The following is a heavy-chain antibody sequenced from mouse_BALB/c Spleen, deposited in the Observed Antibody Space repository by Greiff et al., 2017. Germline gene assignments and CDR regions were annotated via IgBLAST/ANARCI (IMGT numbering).Heavy chain of an antibody. CDR1: GYTFTSYW. CDR2: INPSNGRT. J-gene: IGHJ3*01. D-gene: IGHD2-4*01. V-gene: IGHV1S81*02. Sequence: VQLQQPGAELVKPGASVKLSCKASGYTFTSYWMHWVKQRPGQGLEWIGEINPSNGRTNYNEKFKSKATLTVDKSSSTAYMQLSSLTSEDSAVYYCARRDYDLAWFAYWGQGTLVTVSA. CDR3: ARRDYDLAWFAY.